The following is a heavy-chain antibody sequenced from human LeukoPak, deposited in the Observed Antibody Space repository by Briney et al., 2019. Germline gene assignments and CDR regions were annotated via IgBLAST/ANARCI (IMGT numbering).Heavy chain of an antibody. CDR2: INAGNGNT. J-gene: IGHJ6*02. Sequence: ASVKVSCRASGYTFTSYAMHWVRQAPGQRLEWMGWINAGNGNTKYSQKFQGRVTMTRDTSTSTVYMELSSLRSEDTAVYYCARAGLYYDILTGARLNNGMDVWGQGTTVTVSS. CDR3: ARAGLYYDILTGARLNNGMDV. V-gene: IGHV1-3*01. D-gene: IGHD3-9*01. CDR1: GYTFTSYA.